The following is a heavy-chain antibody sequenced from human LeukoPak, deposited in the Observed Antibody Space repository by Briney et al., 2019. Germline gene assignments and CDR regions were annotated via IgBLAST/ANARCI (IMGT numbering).Heavy chain of an antibody. D-gene: IGHD1-26*01. Sequence: SETLSLTCTVSGGSISSSSYYWGWIRQPPGKGLEWIGSIYYSGSTYYNPSLKSRATISVDTSKNQFSLKLSSVTAADTAVYYCARQGSGSYYPNWFDPWGQGTLVTVSS. J-gene: IGHJ5*02. CDR2: IYYSGST. CDR1: GGSISSSSYY. V-gene: IGHV4-39*01. CDR3: ARQGSGSYYPNWFDP.